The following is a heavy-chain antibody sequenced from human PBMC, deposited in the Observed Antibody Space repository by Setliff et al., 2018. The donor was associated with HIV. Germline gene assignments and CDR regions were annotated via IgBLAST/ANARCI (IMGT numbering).Heavy chain of an antibody. CDR2: INHGGST. J-gene: IGHJ4*02. Sequence: PSETLSLTCAIYSGSFSGYFWSWIRQPPGKGLEWMGEINHGGSTNYNPSLKSRVTISVDTSKNQFSLKLTSVTAADSAVYYCASEYSNFWSGGFDYWAQGTPVTVSS. V-gene: IGHV4-34*01. CDR3: ASEYSNFWSGGFDY. D-gene: IGHD3-3*01. CDR1: SGSFSGYF.